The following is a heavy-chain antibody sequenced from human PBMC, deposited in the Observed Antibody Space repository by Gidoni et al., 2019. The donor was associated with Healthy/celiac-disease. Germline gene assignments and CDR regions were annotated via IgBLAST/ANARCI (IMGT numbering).Heavy chain of an antibody. V-gene: IGHV3-7*03. J-gene: IGHJ6*02. Sequence: EVQLVESGGGLVQPGGSLRLSCAASGFTCSSCWMSWVRQAPGKGLEWVANIKQDGSEKYYVDSVKGRFTIARDNAKNSLYLQMNSLRAEDTAVYYCARVDYYGMDVWGQGTTVTVSS. CDR2: IKQDGSEK. CDR1: GFTCSSCW. CDR3: ARVDYYGMDV.